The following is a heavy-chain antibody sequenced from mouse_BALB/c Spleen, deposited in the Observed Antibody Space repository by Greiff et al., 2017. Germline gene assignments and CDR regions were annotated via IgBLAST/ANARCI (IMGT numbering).Heavy chain of an antibody. Sequence: EVQLQQSGPGLVKPSQSLSLTCTVTGYSITSDYAWNWIRQFPGNKLEWMGYISYSGSTSYNPSLKSRISITRDTSKNQFFLQLNSVTTEDTATYYCARDYYGLCDYWGQGTTLTVSS. CDR3: ARDYYGLCDY. D-gene: IGHD1-2*01. CDR2: ISYSGST. V-gene: IGHV3-2*02. CDR1: GYSITSDYA. J-gene: IGHJ2*01.